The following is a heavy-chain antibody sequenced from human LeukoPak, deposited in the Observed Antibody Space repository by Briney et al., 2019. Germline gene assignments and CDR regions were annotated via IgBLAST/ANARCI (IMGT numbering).Heavy chain of an antibody. CDR1: GFTFSNYA. D-gene: IGHD3-9*01. CDR3: AKGLYDILTGYYIGEYFQH. J-gene: IGHJ1*01. CDR2: ISYDGSDK. Sequence: PGRSLRLSCAASGFTFSNYALHWVRQAPGKGLEWVAVISYDGSDKYYADSVKGRFTISRDNSKNTLYLQMNSLRAEDTAVYYCAKGLYDILTGYYIGEYFQHWGQGTLVTVSS. V-gene: IGHV3-30-3*01.